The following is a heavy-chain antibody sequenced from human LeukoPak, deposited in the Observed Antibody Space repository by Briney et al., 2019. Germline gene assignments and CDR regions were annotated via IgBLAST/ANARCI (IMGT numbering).Heavy chain of an antibody. CDR2: INSDGSST. CDR1: GFTFSSCW. CDR3: ASVGAWKNWFDP. J-gene: IGHJ5*02. D-gene: IGHD1-1*01. Sequence: GGSLRLSCAASGFTFSSCWMHWIRQAPGKGLVWVSRINSDGSSTSYADSVKGRFTISRDNAKNTLYLQMNSLRAEDTAVYYCASVGAWKNWFDPWGQGTLVTVSS. V-gene: IGHV3-74*01.